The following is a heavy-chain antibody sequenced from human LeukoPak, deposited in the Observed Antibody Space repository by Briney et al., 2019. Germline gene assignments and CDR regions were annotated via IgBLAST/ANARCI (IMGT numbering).Heavy chain of an antibody. CDR2: IYYSGST. V-gene: IGHV4-28*01. D-gene: IGHD6-19*01. CDR3: ARIGYSSGYSFDY. CDR1: GYSISSSNW. J-gene: IGHJ4*02. Sequence: PSETLSLTCAVSGYSISSSNWWGWIRQPPGKGLEWIGYIYYSGSTNYNPSLKSRVTISVDTSKNQFSLKLSSVTAADTAVYYCARIGYSSGYSFDYWGQGTLVTVSS.